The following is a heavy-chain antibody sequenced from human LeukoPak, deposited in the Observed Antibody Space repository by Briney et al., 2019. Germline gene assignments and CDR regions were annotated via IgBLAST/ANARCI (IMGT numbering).Heavy chain of an antibody. J-gene: IGHJ3*02. Sequence: GSLRLSCTASGFTVSSNYMSWVRQAPGKGLEWVSVIRSDGSTNHADSVKGRFTISRDNSKNTLYLQMNNLRAGDTAMYYCAREMYSGMYNDAFDIWGQGTKVTVSS. D-gene: IGHD1-26*01. V-gene: IGHV3-53*01. CDR1: GFTVSSNY. CDR2: IRSDGST. CDR3: AREMYSGMYNDAFDI.